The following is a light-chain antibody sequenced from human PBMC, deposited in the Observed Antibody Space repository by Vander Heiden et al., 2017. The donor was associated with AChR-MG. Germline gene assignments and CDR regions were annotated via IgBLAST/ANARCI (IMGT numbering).Light chain of an antibody. Sequence: IHMTHSPSSLSPSVGDRVTLTCRASQDIRNALAWYQQKPGKAPALLLYATSRLQSGVPSRFSGGGSGTDFTLTISSLQPEDFATYVCQQYYVTPPTFGQGTKLEIK. V-gene: IGKV1-NL1*01. CDR2: ATS. CDR1: QDIRNA. J-gene: IGKJ1*01. CDR3: QQYYVTPPT.